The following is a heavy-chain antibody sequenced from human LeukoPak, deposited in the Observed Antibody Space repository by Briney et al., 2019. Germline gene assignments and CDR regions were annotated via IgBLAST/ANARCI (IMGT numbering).Heavy chain of an antibody. Sequence: SQTLSLTCTVSGGSISSGSYYWSWIRQPAGKGLEWIGRIYTSGGTNYNPSLKSRVTISVDTSKNQFSLKLSSVTAADTAVYYCARVHHDFWSGYGMDVWGQGTTVTVSS. J-gene: IGHJ6*02. V-gene: IGHV4-61*02. CDR2: IYTSGGT. CDR1: GGSISSGSYY. CDR3: ARVHHDFWSGYGMDV. D-gene: IGHD3-3*01.